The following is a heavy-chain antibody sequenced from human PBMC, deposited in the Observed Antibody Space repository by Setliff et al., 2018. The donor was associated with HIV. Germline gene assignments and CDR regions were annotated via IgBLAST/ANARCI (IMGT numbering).Heavy chain of an antibody. D-gene: IGHD3-10*01. CDR1: GYTFTDYY. Sequence: GASVKVSCKASGYTFTDYYIHWVQQAPGKGLEWMGRVDPEDGETTYAEKFQGRITITADTSTDTAYLELSSLRSEDSAMYYCATLDYYGSQTYNLALHYWGQGTLVTVSS. V-gene: IGHV1-69-2*01. CDR2: VDPEDGET. J-gene: IGHJ4*02. CDR3: ATLDYYGSQTYNLALHY.